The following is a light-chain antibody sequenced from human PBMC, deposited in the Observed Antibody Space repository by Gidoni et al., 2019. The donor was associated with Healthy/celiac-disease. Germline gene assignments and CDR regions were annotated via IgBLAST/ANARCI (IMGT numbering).Light chain of an antibody. CDR1: QSISSY. Sequence: DIQMTQSPSSLSASVGDRVTITCRASQSISSYLNWYQQKPGKAPKLLICAASSLQSGVPPRFSGSGSGTDFTLTISSLQPEDFATYYCQQSYSTPLTFGGGTKVEIK. V-gene: IGKV1-39*01. CDR3: QQSYSTPLT. CDR2: AAS. J-gene: IGKJ4*01.